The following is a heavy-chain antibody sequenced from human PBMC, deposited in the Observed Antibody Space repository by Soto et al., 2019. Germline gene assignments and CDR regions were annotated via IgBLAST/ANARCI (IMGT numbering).Heavy chain of an antibody. D-gene: IGHD3-10*01. CDR1: GVSLTSGNW. CDR2: IFHDGTA. J-gene: IGHJ4*02. Sequence: SETLSLTCAVSGVSLTSGNWWTWVRQSPQRGLEYIGEIFHDGTANYYPSFERRVAMSVDTSRNQFSLKLTSVTAADTAVYFCARLVYDTRLNYMYFDLWGPGTLVTVSS. CDR3: ARLVYDTRLNYMYFDL. V-gene: IGHV4-4*02.